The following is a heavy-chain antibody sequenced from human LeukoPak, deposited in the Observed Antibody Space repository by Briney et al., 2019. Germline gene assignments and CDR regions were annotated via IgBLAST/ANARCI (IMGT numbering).Heavy chain of an antibody. J-gene: IGHJ4*02. Sequence: PGRSLRLSCTASGITLNNYAMHWVRQAPGKGLEWVALISDDGHNKFYGDSVEGRFTISRDNSKSVLYLELDSLRPEDTAMYYCASPRIPFSMTVVTPFEFWGQGTLVIVSS. V-gene: IGHV3-30-3*01. D-gene: IGHD2-21*01. CDR3: ASPRIPFSMTVVTPFEF. CDR2: ISDDGHNK. CDR1: GITLNNYA.